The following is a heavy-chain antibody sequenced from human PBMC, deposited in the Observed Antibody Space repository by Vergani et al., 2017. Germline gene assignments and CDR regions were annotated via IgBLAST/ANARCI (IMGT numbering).Heavy chain of an antibody. J-gene: IGHJ4*02. CDR3: AKKHCSSTSCPFDS. CDR1: GFTFSTYA. CDR2: ISGHGDNI. V-gene: IGHV3-23*01. Sequence: EVQLLDSGGGLVQPGGSLRLSCAASGFTFSTYATSWVRQAPGKGLEWVSAISGHGDNIFYADSVKGRFTISRDNSKNTLFLQMNSLIVEDTAIYYCAKKHCSSTSCPFDSWGQGTLVTVSS. D-gene: IGHD2-2*01.